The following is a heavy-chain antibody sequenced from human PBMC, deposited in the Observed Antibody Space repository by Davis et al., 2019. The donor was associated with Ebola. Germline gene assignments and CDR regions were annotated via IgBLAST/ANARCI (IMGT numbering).Heavy chain of an antibody. CDR3: ARDLVYGGNAFFDY. V-gene: IGHV3-23*01. Sequence: PGGSLRLSCAASGFTFSSYSMTWVRQAPGKGLEWVSVIGSGGGDIQYADFVKGRFTFSRDNSKNTLYLQMNSLRADDTAMYYCARDLVYGGNAFFDYWGQGTPVSVSS. CDR1: GFTFSSYS. D-gene: IGHD4-23*01. CDR2: IGSGGGDI. J-gene: IGHJ4*02.